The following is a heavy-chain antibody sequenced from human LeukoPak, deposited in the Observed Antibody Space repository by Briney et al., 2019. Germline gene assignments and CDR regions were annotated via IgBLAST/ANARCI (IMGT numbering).Heavy chain of an antibody. CDR1: GYTFTSYA. Sequence: ASVKVSCKASGYTFTSYAMHWVRQAPGQRLEWMGWINAGNGNTKYSQKFQGRVTITRDTSASTAYMELSSLRSEDTAVYYCARSVLRFFWFDPWGQETLVTVSS. CDR2: INAGNGNT. J-gene: IGHJ5*02. V-gene: IGHV1-3*01. D-gene: IGHD3-3*01. CDR3: ARSVLRFFWFDP.